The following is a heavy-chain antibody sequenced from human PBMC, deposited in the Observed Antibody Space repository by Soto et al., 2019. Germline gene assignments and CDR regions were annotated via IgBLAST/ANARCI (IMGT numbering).Heavy chain of an antibody. J-gene: IGHJ4*02. CDR1: GFTFSSYS. CDR2: ISYDGSNK. V-gene: IGHV3-30-3*01. D-gene: IGHD2-15*01. CDR3: ARGVVVAATDY. Sequence: AGGSLRLSCAASGFTFSSYSMHWVRQAPGKGLEWVAVISYDGSNKYYADSVKGRFTISRDNSKNTLYLQMNSLRAEVTAVYYCARGVVVAATDYWGQGTLVTVSS.